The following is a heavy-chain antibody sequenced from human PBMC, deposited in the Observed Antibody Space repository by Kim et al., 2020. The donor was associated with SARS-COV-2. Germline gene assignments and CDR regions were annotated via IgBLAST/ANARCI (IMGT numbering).Heavy chain of an antibody. CDR1: GGSISSGGYY. J-gene: IGHJ3*02. V-gene: IGHV4-31*03. CDR2: IYYSGST. D-gene: IGHD3-3*01. CDR3: AGAMGGITIFGVVTLSAFDI. Sequence: SETLSLTCTVSGGSISSGGYYWSWIRQHQGKGLEWIGYIYYSGSTYYNPSLKSRVTISVDTSKNQFSLKLSSVTAADTAVYYCAGAMGGITIFGVVTLSAFDIWGQGTMVTVSS.